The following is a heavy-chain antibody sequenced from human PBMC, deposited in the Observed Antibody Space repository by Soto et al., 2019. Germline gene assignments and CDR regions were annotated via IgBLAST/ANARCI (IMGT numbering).Heavy chain of an antibody. J-gene: IGHJ6*02. CDR2: ISYDGSNK. D-gene: IGHD2-15*01. CDR1: GFTFSSYG. CDR3: AKGESGGGSWYGDYYYYYGMDV. Sequence: GGSLRLSCAASGFTFSSYGMHWVRQAPGKGLEWVAVISYDGSNKYYAGSVKGRFTISRDNSKNTLYLQMNSLRAEDTAVYYCAKGESGGGSWYGDYYYYYGMDVWGQGTTVTVSS. V-gene: IGHV3-30*18.